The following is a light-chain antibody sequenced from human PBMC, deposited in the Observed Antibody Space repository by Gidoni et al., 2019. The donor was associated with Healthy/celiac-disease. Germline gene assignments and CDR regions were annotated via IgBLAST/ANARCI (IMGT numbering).Light chain of an antibody. CDR1: QSVSSN. V-gene: IGKV3-15*01. CDR2: GAS. CDR3: QKYNNWPRT. J-gene: IGKJ1*01. Sequence: EIVMTQSPATLSVSPGERATLSCRASQSVSSNLALYQQKPGQATRLLIYGASTSATGIPARFSVSWSGIEFTLTISSLQSEDFAVYYCQKYNNWPRTFGQGTKVEIK.